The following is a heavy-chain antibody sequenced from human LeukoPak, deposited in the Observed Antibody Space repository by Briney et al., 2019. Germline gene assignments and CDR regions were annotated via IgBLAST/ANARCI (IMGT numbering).Heavy chain of an antibody. D-gene: IGHD6-13*01. V-gene: IGHV1-69*05. J-gene: IGHJ3*02. CDR3: ARAGKILGYSSSWYEIAFGS. Sequence: SVKVSCKASGGTFSSYAISWVRQAPGQGLEWMGGIIPIFGTANYAQKFQGRVTITTDESTSTAYMELSSLRSEDTAVYYCARAGKILGYSSSWYEIAFGSWGQGTMVTVSS. CDR1: GGTFSSYA. CDR2: IIPIFGTA.